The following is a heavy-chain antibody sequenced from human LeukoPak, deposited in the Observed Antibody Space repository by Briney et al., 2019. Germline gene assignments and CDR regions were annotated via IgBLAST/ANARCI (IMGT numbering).Heavy chain of an antibody. V-gene: IGHV5-51*01. CDR1: GYIFTNYW. D-gene: IGHD5-18*01. CDR3: ARLQYSNGYADY. Sequence: GESLKISCTGSGYIFTNYWIGWVRQMPGKGLEWMGIIYPDDSDTRYRPSFQGQVTISADKSIATAYLQWSSLKASDTAMYYCARLQYSNGYADYWGQGTLVTVSS. J-gene: IGHJ4*02. CDR2: IYPDDSDT.